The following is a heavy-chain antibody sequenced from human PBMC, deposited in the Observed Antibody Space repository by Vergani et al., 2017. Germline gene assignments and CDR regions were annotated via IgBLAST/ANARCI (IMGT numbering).Heavy chain of an antibody. D-gene: IGHD3-10*01. CDR3: AREARITMVRESYYYYYMDV. J-gene: IGHJ6*03. CDR1: GGSISSGSYY. CDR2: IYTSGST. Sequence: QVQLQESGPGLVKPSQTLSLTCTVSGGSISSGSYYWSWIRQPAGKGLEWIGRIYTSGSTNYNPSLKSRVTMSVDTSKNQFSLKLSSVTAADTAVYYCAREARITMVRESYYYYYMDVWGKXP. V-gene: IGHV4-61*02.